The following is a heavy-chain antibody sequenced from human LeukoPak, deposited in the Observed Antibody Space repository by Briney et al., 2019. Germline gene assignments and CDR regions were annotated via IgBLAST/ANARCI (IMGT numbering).Heavy chain of an antibody. CDR1: GFTFSSYG. V-gene: IGHV3-23*01. Sequence: GGTLRLSCAASGFTFSSYGMTWVRQAPGKGLEWVSAISGSGGSTYYADSVKGRFTISRDNSKNTLYLQMNSLRSEDTAVYYCARDHRQRRQWVLGILDAFDIWGQGTMVTVSS. CDR3: ARDHRQRRQWVLGILDAFDI. J-gene: IGHJ3*02. CDR2: ISGSGGST. D-gene: IGHD5-18*01.